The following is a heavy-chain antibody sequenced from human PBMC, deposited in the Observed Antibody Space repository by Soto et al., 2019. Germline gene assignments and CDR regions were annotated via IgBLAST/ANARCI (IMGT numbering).Heavy chain of an antibody. CDR2: VCTGGAT. V-gene: IGHV3-53*01. J-gene: IGHJ4*02. Sequence: PGGSLRLSCVGSGFDVTTNCMRWVRQAPGKGLECVSIVCTGGATHYADSVKGRFTISRDNSHNTLYLQVHSLTAEDTAVYYCAKDRRAGGNSAFYFDFWGQGAQVTVSS. CDR1: GFDVTTNC. CDR3: AKDRRAGGNSAFYFDF. D-gene: IGHD3-16*01.